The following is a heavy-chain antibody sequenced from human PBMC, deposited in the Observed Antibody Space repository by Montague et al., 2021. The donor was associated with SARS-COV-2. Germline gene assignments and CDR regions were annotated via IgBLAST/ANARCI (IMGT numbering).Heavy chain of an antibody. CDR1: GFSLSTSGMC. CDR2: IDWDDDK. Sequence: PALVKPTQTLTLTCTFSGFSLSTSGMCVSWIRQPPGKALEWLALIDWDDDKYYSTSLKTRLTISKDTSKNQVVLTMTNMDPVDTATYYCARIRYDILTGYYSGMDVWGQGTTVTVSS. CDR3: ARIRYDILTGYYSGMDV. V-gene: IGHV2-70*01. D-gene: IGHD3-9*01. J-gene: IGHJ6*02.